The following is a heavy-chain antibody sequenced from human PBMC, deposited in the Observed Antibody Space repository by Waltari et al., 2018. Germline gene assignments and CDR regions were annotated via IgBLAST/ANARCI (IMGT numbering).Heavy chain of an antibody. CDR3: GRVALGSGFGPYFYYGMDV. D-gene: IGHD6-19*01. J-gene: IGHJ6*02. CDR2: ISAYNGIT. Sequence: QVQLVQSGAEVEKPGASVRVCCRASGYTFTNYGLSWVRQVPGQGLEWMGGISAYNGITNYAQRLQGRVTLTTDTSTSTAYLDLRSLKSDDTAIYYCGRVALGSGFGPYFYYGMDVWGQGTTVTVSS. CDR1: GYTFTNYG. V-gene: IGHV1-18*04.